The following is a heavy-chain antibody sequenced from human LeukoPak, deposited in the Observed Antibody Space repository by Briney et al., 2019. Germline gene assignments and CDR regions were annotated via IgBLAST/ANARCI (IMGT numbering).Heavy chain of an antibody. D-gene: IGHD6-19*01. Sequence: GSLRLSCAASGFTFSSYWMHWVRQAPGKGLLWVARMNSDGTTTNYADSVKGRFTISRDNAENTLFLQMNSLGADDTAVYYCARAGWYRFDYWGQGTLVTVSS. CDR3: ARAGWYRFDY. CDR2: MNSDGTTT. V-gene: IGHV3-74*01. CDR1: GFTFSSYW. J-gene: IGHJ4*02.